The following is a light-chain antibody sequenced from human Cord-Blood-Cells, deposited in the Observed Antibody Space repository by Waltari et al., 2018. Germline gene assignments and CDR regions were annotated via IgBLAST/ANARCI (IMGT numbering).Light chain of an antibody. CDR1: SSDVGSYNL. V-gene: IGLV2-23*01. J-gene: IGLJ3*02. CDR2: EGS. CDR3: CSYAGSSTWV. Sequence: QSALTQPASVSGSPGQSITISCTGTSSDVGSYNLVSWYQQHPGKAPKLMIYEGSKRPLGVSNRFSGFKAGNTAFLTIPGLQAEDGADYYCCSYAGSSTWVFGGGTKLTVL.